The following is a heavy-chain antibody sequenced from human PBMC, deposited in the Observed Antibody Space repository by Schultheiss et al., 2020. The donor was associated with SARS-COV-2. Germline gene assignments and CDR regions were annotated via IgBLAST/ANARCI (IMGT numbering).Heavy chain of an antibody. V-gene: IGHV3-7*01. J-gene: IGHJ4*02. Sequence: GGSLRLSCAASGFTFSSYWMSWVRQAPGKGLEWVANIKQDGSEKYYVDSVKGRFTISRDNAKNSLYLQMNSLRAEDTAVYYCARVARIAVAGTLRYWGQGTLVTVSS. D-gene: IGHD6-19*01. CDR3: ARVARIAVAGTLRY. CDR1: GFTFSSYW. CDR2: IKQDGSEK.